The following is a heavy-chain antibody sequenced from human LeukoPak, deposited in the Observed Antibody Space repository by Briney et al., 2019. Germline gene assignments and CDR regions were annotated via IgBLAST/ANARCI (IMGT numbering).Heavy chain of an antibody. Sequence: PSETLSLTCTVSGVSISIYYWSWIRQPPGKGLEWIGYIYYSGSTNYNPSLKSRVTISVDTSKNQFSLKLSSVTAADTAVYYCARRYCSGGTCYGDYWRQGTLVTVSS. CDR2: IYYSGST. CDR3: ARRYCSGGTCYGDY. D-gene: IGHD2-15*01. V-gene: IGHV4-59*08. CDR1: GVSISIYY. J-gene: IGHJ4*02.